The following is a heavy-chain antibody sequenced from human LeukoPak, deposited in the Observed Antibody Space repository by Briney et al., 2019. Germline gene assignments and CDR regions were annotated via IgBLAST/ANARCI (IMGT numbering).Heavy chain of an antibody. CDR3: TGDPGRCTSTSCYPDY. CDR2: ISSSSSYI. Sequence: GGSLRLSCAASGFDFSTYTMNWVRQAPGKGLEWVSSISSSSSYIYYADSVKGRFTISRDNAKNSMYLQMNSLRAEDTAVHYCTGDPGRCTSTSCYPDYWGQGTLVTVSS. V-gene: IGHV3-21*01. CDR1: GFDFSTYT. J-gene: IGHJ4*02. D-gene: IGHD2-2*01.